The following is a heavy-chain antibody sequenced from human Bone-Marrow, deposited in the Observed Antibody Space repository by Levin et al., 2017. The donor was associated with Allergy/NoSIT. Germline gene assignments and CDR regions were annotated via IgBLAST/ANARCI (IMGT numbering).Heavy chain of an antibody. Sequence: GGSLRLSCAASGFTFSSYAMSWVRQAPGKGLEWVSAISGSGGSTYYADSVKGRFTISRDNSKNTLYLQMNSLRAEDTAVYYCAKDDIYDSSGYAVAFDYWGQGTLVTVSS. D-gene: IGHD3-22*01. CDR2: ISGSGGST. CDR1: GFTFSSYA. J-gene: IGHJ4*02. V-gene: IGHV3-23*01. CDR3: AKDDIYDSSGYAVAFDY.